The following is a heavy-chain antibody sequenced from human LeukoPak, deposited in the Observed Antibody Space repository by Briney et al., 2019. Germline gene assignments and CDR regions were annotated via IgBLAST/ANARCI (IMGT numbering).Heavy chain of an antibody. J-gene: IGHJ3*02. D-gene: IGHD1-26*01. V-gene: IGHV4-59*08. CDR1: GGSISSYY. CDR2: IYYSGST. CDR3: ARGLENSGSHYDALDI. Sequence: SETLSLTCTVSGGSISSYYWSWIRQPPGKGLEWIGYIYYSGSTNYNPSLKSRVTISVDTSKNQFSLRLSSVTAADTAVYYCARGLENSGSHYDALDIWGQGTMVTVSS.